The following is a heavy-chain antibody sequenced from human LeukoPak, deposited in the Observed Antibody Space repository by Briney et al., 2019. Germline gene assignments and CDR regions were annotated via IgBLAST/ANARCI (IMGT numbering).Heavy chain of an antibody. J-gene: IGHJ6*03. CDR2: IWYDGSDK. CDR1: GFTFSSYG. V-gene: IGHV3-33*06. CDR3: AKDKDYGYYMDV. Sequence: GGSLRLSCAASGFTFSSYGMHWVRQAPGKGLEWVAVIWYDGSDKYYADSVKGRFTISRDNSKNTLYLQMNSLRAEDTAVYYCAKDKDYGYYMDVWGKGTTVTVPS. D-gene: IGHD3-16*01.